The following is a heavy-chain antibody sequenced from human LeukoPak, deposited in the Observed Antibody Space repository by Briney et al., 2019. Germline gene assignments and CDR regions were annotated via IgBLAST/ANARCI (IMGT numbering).Heavy chain of an antibody. V-gene: IGHV3-30*18. CDR3: AKEHMLRGVIYWFDP. D-gene: IGHD3-10*01. Sequence: PGGSLRLSCAASGFTFSTFGMHWVRQASGTGLEWVAVISYDGNNQYYSDSVKGRFTISRDNSKNTLYLQMNSLRPEDTALYYCAKEHMLRGVIYWFDPWGQGTLVTVSS. CDR2: ISYDGNNQ. CDR1: GFTFSTFG. J-gene: IGHJ5*02.